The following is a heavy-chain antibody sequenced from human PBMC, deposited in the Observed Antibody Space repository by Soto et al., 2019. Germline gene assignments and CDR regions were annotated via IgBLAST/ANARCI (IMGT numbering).Heavy chain of an antibody. D-gene: IGHD6-6*01. Sequence: GGSLRLSCAASGFTFSSYWMHWVRQAPGKGLVWVSRINSDGSSTSYADSVKGRFTISRDNAKNTLYLQMNSLRAEDTAVYYCARPQGIYSSSPHDAFDIWGQGTMVTGSS. J-gene: IGHJ3*02. CDR1: GFTFSSYW. CDR3: ARPQGIYSSSPHDAFDI. V-gene: IGHV3-74*01. CDR2: INSDGSST.